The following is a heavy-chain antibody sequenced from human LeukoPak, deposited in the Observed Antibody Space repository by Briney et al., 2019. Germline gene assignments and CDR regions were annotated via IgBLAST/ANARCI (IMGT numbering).Heavy chain of an antibody. V-gene: IGHV3-15*01. D-gene: IGHD3-22*01. CDR3: TTDYYYDSSGPPGAFDI. CDR2: IKSKTDGCTT. Sequence: GGPLRLSCAPSGFTFSNAWMSWVRQAPGKGLEGVGRIKSKTDGCTTEYAAPVKGRFTISRDDSKNTLYLQMNSLKTEDTAVYYCTTDYYYDSSGPPGAFDIWGQGTMVTVSS. J-gene: IGHJ3*02. CDR1: GFTFSNAW.